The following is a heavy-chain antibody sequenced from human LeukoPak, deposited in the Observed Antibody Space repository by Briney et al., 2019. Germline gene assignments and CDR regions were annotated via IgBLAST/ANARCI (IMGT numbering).Heavy chain of an antibody. D-gene: IGHD2-8*01. CDR2: INPNSGGT. V-gene: IGHV1-2*02. Sequence: ASVKVSCKAPGYTFTGYYMHWVRQAPGQGLEWMGWINPNSGGTNYAQKFQGRVTMTRDTSISTAYMELSRLRSDDTAVYYCARDIPYDIVLMVYGDAFDIWGQGTMVTVSS. CDR3: ARDIPYDIVLMVYGDAFDI. J-gene: IGHJ3*02. CDR1: GYTFTGYY.